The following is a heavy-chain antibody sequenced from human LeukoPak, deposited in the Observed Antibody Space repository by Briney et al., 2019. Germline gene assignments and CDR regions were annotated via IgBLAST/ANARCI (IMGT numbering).Heavy chain of an antibody. CDR3: ARSLRGVFDY. V-gene: IGHV4-31*03. CDR2: IYYSGST. D-gene: IGHD5/OR15-5a*01. CDR1: GGSISSGGYY. Sequence: SETLSLTCTVSGGSISSGGYYWSWIRQHPGKGLEWIGYIYYSGSTYYNPSLKSRVTISVDTSKNQFSLKLSSVTAADTAVYYCARSLRGVFDYWGQGTLVTVSS. J-gene: IGHJ4*02.